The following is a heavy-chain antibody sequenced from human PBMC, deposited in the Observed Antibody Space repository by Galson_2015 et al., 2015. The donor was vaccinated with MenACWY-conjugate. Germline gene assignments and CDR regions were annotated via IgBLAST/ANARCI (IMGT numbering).Heavy chain of an antibody. CDR2: ISGGGDRT. CDR3: TKRGVFGSGTSYTNNWFDA. Sequence: SLRLSCAASGFAFSSYALSWVRQAPGKGLAWVSTISGGGDRTDYADSVKGRSTISRDNSKNTLFLQMNSLRAEDTAVYFCTKRGVFGSGTSYTNNWFDAWGQGTLVTVSS. CDR1: GFAFSSYA. V-gene: IGHV3-23*01. D-gene: IGHD3-10*01. J-gene: IGHJ5*02.